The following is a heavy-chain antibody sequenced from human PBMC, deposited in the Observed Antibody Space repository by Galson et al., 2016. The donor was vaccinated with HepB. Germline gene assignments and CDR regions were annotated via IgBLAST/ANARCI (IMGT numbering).Heavy chain of an antibody. J-gene: IGHJ5*02. CDR1: GFTFSNYA. V-gene: IGHV3-30-3*01. CDR2: ISYDGSNK. D-gene: IGHD3-10*01. CDR3: AREADYYYGSGSRANVGFLHKWFDP. Sequence: SLRLSCAASGFTFSNYAMHWVRQAPGKGLEWVAVISYDGSNKYYADSVKGRFTISRDNSKNTLYLQMNSLRAEDTAVYYCAREADYYYGSGSRANVGFLHKWFDPWGQGTLVTVSS.